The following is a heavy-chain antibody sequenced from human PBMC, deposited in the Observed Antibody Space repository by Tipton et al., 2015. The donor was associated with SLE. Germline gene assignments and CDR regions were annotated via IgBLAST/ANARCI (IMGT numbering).Heavy chain of an antibody. V-gene: IGHV4-34*01. Sequence: TLSLTCAVYGGSFSGYYWSWIRQPPGKGLEWIGEIYHSGSTNYNPSLKSRVTISVDTSKNQFSLKLTSVTAADTALYYCVRGRGFASGDYWGQGTLVTVSS. D-gene: IGHD3-10*01. J-gene: IGHJ4*02. CDR2: IYHSGST. CDR1: GGSFSGYY. CDR3: VRGRGFASGDY.